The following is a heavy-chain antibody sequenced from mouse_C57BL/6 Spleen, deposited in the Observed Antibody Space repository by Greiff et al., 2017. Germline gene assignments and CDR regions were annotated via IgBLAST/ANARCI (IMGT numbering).Heavy chain of an antibody. CDR2: IRNKANGYTT. V-gene: IGHV7-3*01. D-gene: IGHD4-1*01. CDR1: GFTFTDYY. Sequence: DVKLVESGGGLVQPGGSLSLSCAASGFTFTDYYMSWVRQPPGKALEWLGFIRNKANGYTTEYSASVKGRFTISRDNSQSILYLQMNALRAEDSATYYCARGVGRGYFDVWGTGTTVTVSS. J-gene: IGHJ1*03. CDR3: ARGVGRGYFDV.